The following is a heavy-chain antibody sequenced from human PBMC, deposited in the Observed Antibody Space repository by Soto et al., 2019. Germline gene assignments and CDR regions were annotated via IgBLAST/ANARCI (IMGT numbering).Heavy chain of an antibody. D-gene: IGHD3-10*01. CDR1: GLTFSSDS. CDR2: MSSSSSTI. V-gene: IGHV3-48*02. Sequence: SLRPSCASSGLTFSSDSMNWVRHASGDGLECVSYMSSSSSTIYYAVSVKGRFTISRDNAKNSLYLQMNSLRDEDTAVYYCARPYGSGSYYRGSFGYWGQGTLVTVSS. J-gene: IGHJ4*02. CDR3: ARPYGSGSYYRGSFGY.